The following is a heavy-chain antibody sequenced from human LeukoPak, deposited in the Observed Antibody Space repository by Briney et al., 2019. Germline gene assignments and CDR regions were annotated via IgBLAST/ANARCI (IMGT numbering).Heavy chain of an antibody. CDR1: GGTFSSYA. J-gene: IGHJ4*02. CDR3: ATATTYKWELPRR. D-gene: IGHD1-26*01. CDR2: IISIFGTA. Sequence: SVKVSCKASGGTFSSYAISWVRQAPGQGLEWMGGIISIFGTANYAQKFQGRVTITTDESTSTAYMELSSLRSEDTAVYYCATATTYKWELPRRWGQGTLVTVSS. V-gene: IGHV1-69*05.